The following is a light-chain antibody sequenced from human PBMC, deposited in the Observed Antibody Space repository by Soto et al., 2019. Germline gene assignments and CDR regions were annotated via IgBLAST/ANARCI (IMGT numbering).Light chain of an antibody. V-gene: IGLV2-11*01. CDR2: DVT. CDR3: CSYAGSFVYV. Sequence: QSALTQPRSVSGSPGQSVTISCTGTSSDIGGYNYVSWYQQNPGKAPKLMIYDVTNRPSGVPDRFSGSKSGNTASLTISGLQAEDEDDYYCCSYAGSFVYVFGSGTTLTVL. CDR1: SSDIGGYNY. J-gene: IGLJ1*01.